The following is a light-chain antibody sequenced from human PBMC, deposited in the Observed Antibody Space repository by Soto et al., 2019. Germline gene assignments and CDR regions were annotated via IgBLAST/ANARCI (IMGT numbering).Light chain of an antibody. V-gene: IGKV3-11*01. CDR1: QSVSSY. J-gene: IGKJ1*01. CDR3: QQRYNWRT. Sequence: SVLPGAPATVSFAPGEIGSLSCRASQSVSSYLAWYQQKPGQAPRLLIYDASNRATGIPARFSGSGSGTHFTLSISSLAPEEFAVYYCQQRYNWRTFGQGTKVDI. CDR2: DAS.